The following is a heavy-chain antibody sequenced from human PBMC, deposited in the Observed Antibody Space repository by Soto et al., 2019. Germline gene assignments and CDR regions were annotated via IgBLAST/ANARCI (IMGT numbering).Heavy chain of an antibody. Sequence: SVKVSCKASGGTFSSYAISWVRQAPGQGLEWMGGIIPIFGTANYAQKFQGRVTITADESTSTAYMELSSLRSEDTAVYYCARDNRWTSTGTPVRGNWFDPWGQGTLVTVSS. V-gene: IGHV1-69*13. CDR1: GGTFSSYA. J-gene: IGHJ5*02. CDR2: IIPIFGTA. D-gene: IGHD1-1*01. CDR3: ARDNRWTSTGTPVRGNWFDP.